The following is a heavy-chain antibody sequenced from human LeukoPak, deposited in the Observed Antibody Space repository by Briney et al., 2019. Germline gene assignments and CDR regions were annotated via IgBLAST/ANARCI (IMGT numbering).Heavy chain of an antibody. CDR3: ARRAGMVAVTGGVYYGMDV. J-gene: IGHJ6*02. D-gene: IGHD6-19*01. V-gene: IGHV4-59*08. CDR1: GGSISSYY. CDR2: IYYSGNT. Sequence: PSETLSLTCTVSGGSISSYYWSWIRQPPGKGLEWIGDIYYSGNTTYNPSLKSRVTISVDTSKNQFSLKLSSVTAADTAVYYCARRAGMVAVTGGVYYGMDVWGQGTTVTVSS.